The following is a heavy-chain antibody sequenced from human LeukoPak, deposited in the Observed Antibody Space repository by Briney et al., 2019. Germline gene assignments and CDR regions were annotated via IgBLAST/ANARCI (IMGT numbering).Heavy chain of an antibody. CDR2: IFPGDSDT. J-gene: IGHJ4*02. D-gene: IGHD3-3*01. CDR1: GYSFTSYW. V-gene: IGHV5-51*01. Sequence: GESLKISCKASGYSFTSYWIGWVRQMPGKGLEWMGIIFPGDSDTRYSPSFQGQVTISADKSISTAYLQWSSLKASDTAMYYCARARYYDFWSGYYFDYWGQGTLVTVSS. CDR3: ARARYYDFWSGYYFDY.